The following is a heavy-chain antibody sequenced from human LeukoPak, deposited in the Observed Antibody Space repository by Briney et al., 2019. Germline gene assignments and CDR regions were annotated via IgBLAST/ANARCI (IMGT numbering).Heavy chain of an antibody. V-gene: IGHV1-2*02. CDR1: GYTFTGYY. J-gene: IGHJ4*02. CDR2: INPDSGGT. CDR3: GRDFPDSLDY. Sequence: GASVKVSCKASGYTFTGYYMHWVRQAPGQGLEWMGWINPDSGGTNFAQKFQGRVTMTRDTSISTAYMELSRLRSDDTAVYYCGRDFPDSLDYWGQGTLVTVSA.